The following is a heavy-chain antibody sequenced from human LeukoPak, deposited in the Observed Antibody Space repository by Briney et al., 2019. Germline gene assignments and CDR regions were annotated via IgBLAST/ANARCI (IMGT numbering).Heavy chain of an antibody. CDR3: ARVPAFYYGDYWTSSNYFDY. J-gene: IGHJ4*02. CDR1: GGSINNYY. Sequence: SETLSLTCTVSGGSINNYYWSWIRQPPGKGLEWIGYFFYSGSTNYNPSLKSRVTISVDKSRNQFSLRLSSVTAADTAVYYCARVPAFYYGDYWTSSNYFDYWGQGTLVTVSS. V-gene: IGHV4-59*12. CDR2: FFYSGST. D-gene: IGHD4-17*01.